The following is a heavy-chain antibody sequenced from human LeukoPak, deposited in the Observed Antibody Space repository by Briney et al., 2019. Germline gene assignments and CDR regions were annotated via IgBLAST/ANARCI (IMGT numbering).Heavy chain of an antibody. D-gene: IGHD5-24*01. J-gene: IGHJ4*02. CDR2: ISSSGSTI. Sequence: PGGSLRLSCAASGFTFSSYEMNWVRQAPGKGLEWVSYISSSGSTIYYADSVKGRFTISRDNAKNSLYLQMNSLRAEDTVVYYCARERMATATFDYWGQGTLVTVSS. CDR3: ARERMATATFDY. V-gene: IGHV3-48*03. CDR1: GFTFSSYE.